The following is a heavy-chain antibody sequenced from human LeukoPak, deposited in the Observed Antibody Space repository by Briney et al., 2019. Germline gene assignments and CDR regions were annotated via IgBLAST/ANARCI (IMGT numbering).Heavy chain of an antibody. V-gene: IGHV3-30*04. J-gene: IGHJ4*02. CDR3: ARDQGLRATLLDY. CDR1: GFTFSSYA. CDR2: ISYGGSNK. D-gene: IGHD5-12*01. Sequence: GGSLRLSCAASGFTFSSYAMHWVRQAPGKGLEWVAVISYGGSNKYYADSVKGRFTISRDNSKNTLYLQMNSLRAEDTAVYYCARDQGLRATLLDYWGQGTLVTVSS.